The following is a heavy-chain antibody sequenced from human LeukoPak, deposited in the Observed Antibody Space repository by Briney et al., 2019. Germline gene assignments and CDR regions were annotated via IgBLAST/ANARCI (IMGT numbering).Heavy chain of an antibody. Sequence: ASVKVSCKASGYTFTSYGISWVRQAPGQGLEWMGWISAYNGNTNYAQKLQGRVTMTTDTSTSTAYMELRSLRSDDTAVYYCARDEGYCSSTSCYRFDYWGQGTPVTVSS. D-gene: IGHD2-2*02. J-gene: IGHJ4*02. CDR3: ARDEGYCSSTSCYRFDY. CDR2: ISAYNGNT. V-gene: IGHV1-18*01. CDR1: GYTFTSYG.